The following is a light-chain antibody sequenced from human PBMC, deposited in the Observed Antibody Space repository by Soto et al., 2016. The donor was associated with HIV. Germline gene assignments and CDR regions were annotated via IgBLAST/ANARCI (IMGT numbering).Light chain of an antibody. V-gene: IGKV1-39*01. CDR3: QQSYSTQYT. J-gene: IGKJ2*01. CDR1: QNINSY. CDR2: AAS. Sequence: DIQMTQSPSSLSASVGDRVTITCRASQNINSYLNWYQQKPGKAPKLLIYAASSLQSGVPSRFSGSGSGTDFTLTISSLQPEDFATYYCQQSYSTQYTFGQGTKLEIK.